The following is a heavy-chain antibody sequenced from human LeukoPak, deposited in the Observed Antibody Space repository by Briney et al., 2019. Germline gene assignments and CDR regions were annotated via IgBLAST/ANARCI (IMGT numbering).Heavy chain of an antibody. D-gene: IGHD6-13*01. CDR2: ISSSSSTI. Sequence: PGGSLRLSCAASGFTFSSYSMNWVRQAPGKGLEWVSYISSSSSTIYYADSVKGRFTISRDNAKNSLYLQMNSLRAEDTAVYYCARDPTSGYSRGSFDYWGQGTLATVSS. J-gene: IGHJ4*02. CDR3: ARDPTSGYSRGSFDY. V-gene: IGHV3-48*01. CDR1: GFTFSSYS.